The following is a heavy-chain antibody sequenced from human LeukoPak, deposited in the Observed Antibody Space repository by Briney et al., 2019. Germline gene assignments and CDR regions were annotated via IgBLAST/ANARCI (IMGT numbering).Heavy chain of an antibody. CDR2: IILIFGTA. J-gene: IGHJ5*02. V-gene: IGHV1-69*01. Sequence: AAVKVSCKASGATLSSYTINWGRQAPGQGLEWMGGIILIFGTANYARKFQGRVTITADESTSTAYMELSSPRSEDTAVYYCARGKVLLWFGEYHWFDPWGQGTLVTVSS. CDR1: GATLSSYT. D-gene: IGHD3-10*01. CDR3: ARGKVLLWFGEYHWFDP.